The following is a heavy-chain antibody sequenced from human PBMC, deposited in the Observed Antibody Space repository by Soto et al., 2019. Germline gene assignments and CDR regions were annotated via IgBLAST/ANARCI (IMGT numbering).Heavy chain of an antibody. V-gene: IGHV3-7*01. CDR3: ARTPRLRDS. CDR1: GFTFSDFW. D-gene: IGHD6-6*01. CDR2: ISANGRET. Sequence: EVQLVESGGGLVQPGGSLRLSCAASGFTFSDFWMNWVRQAPGKGLEWVAYISANGRETNHVDSVKGRFTISSDNAQNSRYMQMNSLRAEDTAVYYCARTPRLRDSWGQGTLVTVSA. J-gene: IGHJ4*02.